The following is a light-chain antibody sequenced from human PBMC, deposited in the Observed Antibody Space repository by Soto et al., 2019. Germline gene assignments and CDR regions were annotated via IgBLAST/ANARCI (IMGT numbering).Light chain of an antibody. Sequence: QSVLTQPPSASGTPGQRVTISCSGSSSNIGSNYVYWYQQLPGTAPKLLIYRNNQRPSGVPYRFSGSTSGTSAAQAISGLRSEDEADYYCAAWDDSLSGWVFGGGTKLTVL. V-gene: IGLV1-47*01. CDR1: SSNIGSNY. CDR2: RNN. J-gene: IGLJ3*02. CDR3: AAWDDSLSGWV.